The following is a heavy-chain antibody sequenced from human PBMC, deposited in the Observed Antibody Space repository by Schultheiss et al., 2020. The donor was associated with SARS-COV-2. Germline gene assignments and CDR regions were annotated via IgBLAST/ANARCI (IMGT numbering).Heavy chain of an antibody. CDR2: IFYSGNT. V-gene: IGHV4-39*01. D-gene: IGHD3-16*02. J-gene: IGHJ4*02. Sequence: GSLRLSCTVFSGSVSSRSYYWGWIRQPPGKGLEWIGTIFYSGNTYYNPSLKSRVTISVDTSKNQFSLKLSSVTAADTAVYYCARVHGYEDYVWGSYRAYFDYWGQGTLVTVSS. CDR1: SGSVSSRSYY. CDR3: ARVHGYEDYVWGSYRAYFDY.